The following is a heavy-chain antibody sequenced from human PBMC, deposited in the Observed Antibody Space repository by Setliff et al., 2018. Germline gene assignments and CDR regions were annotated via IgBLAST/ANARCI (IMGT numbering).Heavy chain of an antibody. CDR1: GYTFTSYS. CDR3: ARVTGVTTFGVIMKDYEF. CDR2: ISGYSGDT. V-gene: IGHV1-18*01. D-gene: IGHD3-3*01. J-gene: IGHJ4*02. Sequence: ASVKVSCKASGYTFTSYSITWVRQAPGRGLEWLGWISGYSGDTSYAQKFQDRVTLTTDTSTSTAYMEMRSLTSDDTAVYHCARVTGVTTFGVIMKDYEFWGQGTLVTSPQ.